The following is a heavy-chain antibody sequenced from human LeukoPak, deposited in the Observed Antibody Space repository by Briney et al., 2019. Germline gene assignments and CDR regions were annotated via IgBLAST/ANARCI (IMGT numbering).Heavy chain of an antibody. V-gene: IGHV3-30*02. D-gene: IGHD6-19*01. CDR2: IRYDGSNK. CDR1: GFTFSSYG. CDR3: AKDRVYRSGSGSSGWYYFDY. J-gene: IGHJ4*02. Sequence: GGSLRLSCAASGFTFSSYGMHWVRQAPGKGLEWVAFIRYDGSNKYYADSVKGRFTISRDNSKNTLYLQMNSLRAEDTAVYYCAKDRVYRSGSGSSGWYYFDYWGQGTLVTVSS.